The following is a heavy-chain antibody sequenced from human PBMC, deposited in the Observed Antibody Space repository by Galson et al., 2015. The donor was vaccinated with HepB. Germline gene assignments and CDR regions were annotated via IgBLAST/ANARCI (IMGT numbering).Heavy chain of an antibody. CDR2: IDWDDDK. CDR1: GFSLSTSGMC. Sequence: PALVKPTQTLTLTCTFSGFSLSTSGMCVSWIRQPPGKALEWLARIDWDDDKYYSTSLKTRLTISKDTSKNQVVLTTTNMDPVDTATYYCARIRVESNVEGLYGMDVWGQGTTVTVSS. V-gene: IGHV2-70*11. CDR3: ARIRVESNVEGLYGMDV. J-gene: IGHJ6*02. D-gene: IGHD1-1*01.